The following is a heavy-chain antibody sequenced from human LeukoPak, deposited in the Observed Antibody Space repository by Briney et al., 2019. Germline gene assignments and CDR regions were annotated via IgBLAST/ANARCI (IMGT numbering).Heavy chain of an antibody. CDR1: GFTFSSYE. V-gene: IGHV3-48*03. CDR2: ISPSGRTK. J-gene: IGHJ4*02. Sequence: GGSLRLSCAASGFTFSSYEMTWVGQAPGKGPEWVTYISPSGRTKYYADSVKGRFTISRDNAKNSLYLQINSLRAEDTAVYYCARGGTGYDLFDYWGQGTLVTVSS. CDR3: ARGGTGYDLFDY. D-gene: IGHD5-12*01.